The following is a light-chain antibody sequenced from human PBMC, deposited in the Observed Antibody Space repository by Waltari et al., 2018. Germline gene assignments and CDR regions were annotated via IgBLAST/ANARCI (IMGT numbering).Light chain of an antibody. CDR1: QSVLYSSNKQNY. J-gene: IGKJ4*01. CDR2: GAS. V-gene: IGKV4-1*01. CDR3: QQYYSTPLT. Sequence: DIVMTQSPDSLAVSLGERATINCKSSQSVLYSSNKQNYLAWYQQKPGQPPKLLTYGASTRESGVPDRFSGSGSGTEFTLTISSLQAEDVAVYYCQQYYSTPLTFGGGTKVEIK.